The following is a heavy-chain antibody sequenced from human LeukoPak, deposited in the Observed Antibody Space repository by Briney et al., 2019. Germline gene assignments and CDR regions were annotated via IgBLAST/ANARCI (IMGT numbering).Heavy chain of an antibody. J-gene: IGHJ5*02. Sequence: PSQTLSLTCVVSGDSISSGTYSWSWIRQPPGTGLEWIGYIFHTGSTFYNPSLKSRVTISVDTSKNQFSLRLNSVTAADTAVYYCARELWFANAPGSWLDPWGQGTLVTVSS. CDR2: IFHTGST. D-gene: IGHD3-10*01. CDR3: ARELWFANAPGSWLDP. V-gene: IGHV4-30-2*01. CDR1: GDSISSGTYS.